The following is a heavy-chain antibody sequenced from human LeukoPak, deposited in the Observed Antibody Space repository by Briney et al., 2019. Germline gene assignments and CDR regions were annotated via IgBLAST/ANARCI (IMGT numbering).Heavy chain of an antibody. CDR2: IYTSGST. J-gene: IGHJ4*02. V-gene: IGHV4-61*02. Sequence: SQTLSLTCTVSGGSISSGSYYWSWIRQPAGKGLEWIGRIYTSGSTNYNPSLKSRVTISVDTSKNQFSLKLSSVTAADTAVYYCAREGLLPGQLRSGSVFFDYWGQGTLVTVSS. CDR1: GGSISSGSYY. D-gene: IGHD3-3*01. CDR3: AREGLLPGQLRSGSVFFDY.